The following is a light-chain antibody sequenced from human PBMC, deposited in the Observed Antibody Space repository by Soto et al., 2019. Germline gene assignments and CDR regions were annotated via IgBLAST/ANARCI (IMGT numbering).Light chain of an antibody. CDR3: QQYNNWPSIT. J-gene: IGKJ5*01. V-gene: IGKV1-5*01. Sequence: HMTHSPATLAASVGDRVSITSRARQSISTWLAWYQQQPGKAPKVMIYDAYSMESGVPSRFSGSGSGTEYTLTISSLQSADFAVYYCQQYNNWPSITFGQGTRLDIK. CDR2: DAY. CDR1: QSISTW.